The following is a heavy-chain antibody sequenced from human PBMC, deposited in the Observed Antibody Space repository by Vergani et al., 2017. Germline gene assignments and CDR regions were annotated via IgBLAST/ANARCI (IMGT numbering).Heavy chain of an antibody. J-gene: IGHJ3*02. Sequence: QVQLVESGGGLVKPGGSLRLSCAASGFTFSDYYMSWIRQAPGKGLEWGSYISSSGSTIYYADSVKGRFTISRDNDKNSLYLLMNSLRAEDTAVYYCAKAPRGYSYGYAAFDIWGQGTMVTVSS. CDR3: AKAPRGYSYGYAAFDI. V-gene: IGHV3-11*01. CDR1: GFTFSDYY. D-gene: IGHD5-18*01. CDR2: ISSSGSTI.